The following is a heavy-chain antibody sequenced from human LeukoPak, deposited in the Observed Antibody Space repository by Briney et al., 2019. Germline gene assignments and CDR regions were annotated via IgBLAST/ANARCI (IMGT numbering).Heavy chain of an antibody. J-gene: IGHJ4*02. CDR2: IYPGDSDT. D-gene: IGHD1-26*01. V-gene: IGHV5-51*01. CDR3: ARHERRVGATDS. Sequence: GGALKISLNGSGCSFTSYWIDWVRPMPGKGLEWMGIIYPGDSDTRYSPSFQGKVTISADKSISTAYLQWSSLKPSDTAMYYCARHERRVGATDSWGQGTLVTVSS. CDR1: GCSFTSYW.